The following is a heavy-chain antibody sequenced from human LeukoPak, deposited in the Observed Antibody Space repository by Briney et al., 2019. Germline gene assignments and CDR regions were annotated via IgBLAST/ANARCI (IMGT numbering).Heavy chain of an antibody. D-gene: IGHD5-18*01. CDR2: ISAYNGNT. J-gene: IGHJ6*03. V-gene: IGHV1-18*01. Sequence: ASVKVSCKASGYTFTSYGISWVRQAPGQGLEWMGWISAYNGNTNYAQKLQGRVTMTTDTSTSTAYMELRSLRSDDTAVYYCARASYGYYYYYMDVWGKGTTVTVSS. CDR3: ARASYGYYYYYMDV. CDR1: GYTFTSYG.